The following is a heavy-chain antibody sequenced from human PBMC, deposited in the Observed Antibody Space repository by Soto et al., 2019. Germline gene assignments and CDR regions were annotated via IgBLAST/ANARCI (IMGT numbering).Heavy chain of an antibody. CDR2: VFHIGNT. J-gene: IGHJ4*01. CDR1: GGSVNSDNFY. Sequence: SETLSLTCTVSGGSVNSDNFYWSWIRQPPGKGLEWIGYVFHIGNTNYSPSLKSRVTMSIDTSRNQFSLRLSSVTAADTAVYFCARHHIEVTAEFFDSWGRRNMVTVSS. V-gene: IGHV4-61*01. D-gene: IGHD2-15*01. CDR3: ARHHIEVTAEFFDS.